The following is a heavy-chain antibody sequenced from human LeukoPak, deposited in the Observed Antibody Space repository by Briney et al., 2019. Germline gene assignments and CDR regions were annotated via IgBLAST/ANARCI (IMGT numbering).Heavy chain of an antibody. CDR1: GFTYSHYG. CDR2: IWSDGTEK. Sequence: PGRSLRLSCTASGFTYSHYGMHWVRQAPGKGLEWVAVIWSDGTEKYHADAVKGRFTISRDNSRNTLYLQMNSLRGEDTAVYYCAKDAQRGFDYSNSLEYWGQGTLVTVSS. V-gene: IGHV3-33*06. J-gene: IGHJ4*02. CDR3: AKDAQRGFDYSNSLEY. D-gene: IGHD4-11*01.